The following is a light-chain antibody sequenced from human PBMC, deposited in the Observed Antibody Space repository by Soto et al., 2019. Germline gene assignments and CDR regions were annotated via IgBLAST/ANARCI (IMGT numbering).Light chain of an antibody. CDR2: DAS. CDR1: QSVSSY. Sequence: EIVLTQSPATLSLSPGERATLSCRASQSVSSYLAWYQQKPGQAPRLLIYDASNRATGIPARFSGSGSGTDFTLTIRSLEPEDFAVYYCKQRSNWPLTFGGGTKVAIK. J-gene: IGKJ4*01. V-gene: IGKV3-11*01. CDR3: KQRSNWPLT.